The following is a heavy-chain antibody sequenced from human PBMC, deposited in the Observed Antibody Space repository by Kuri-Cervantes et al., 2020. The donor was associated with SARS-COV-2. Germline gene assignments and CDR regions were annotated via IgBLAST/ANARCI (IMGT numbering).Heavy chain of an antibody. CDR1: GYTFTGYY. V-gene: IGHV1-2*02. J-gene: IGHJ3*02. CDR2: INPNSDVT. D-gene: IGHD1-14*01. Sequence: GGSLRLSCKGSGYTFTGYYIHWVRQAPGQGLEWMGWINPNSDVTNYAQKFQGRVIMTRDTSINTAYMELSRLRGDDTALYYCAREKPSVNAFDIWGRGTVVTVSS. CDR3: AREKPSVNAFDI.